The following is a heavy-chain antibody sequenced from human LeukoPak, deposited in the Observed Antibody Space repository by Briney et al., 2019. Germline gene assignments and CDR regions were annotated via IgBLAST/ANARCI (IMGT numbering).Heavy chain of an antibody. V-gene: IGHV4-59*01. CDR3: ARSEGIVGAIDAFDI. CDR2: IYYSGST. Sequence: SETLSLTCTLCGGSISSYYWSWIRQPPGKGLEWIGYIYYSGSTKYNPSLQSRVTISVDTSKNQFSLKLSSVTAADTAVYYCARSEGIVGAIDAFDIWGQGTMVTVSS. D-gene: IGHD1-26*01. CDR1: GGSISSYY. J-gene: IGHJ3*02.